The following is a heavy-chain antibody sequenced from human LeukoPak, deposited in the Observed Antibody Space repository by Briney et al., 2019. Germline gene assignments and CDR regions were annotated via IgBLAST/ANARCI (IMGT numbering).Heavy chain of an antibody. CDR1: GFTFSSYA. V-gene: IGHV3-23*01. D-gene: IGHD3-10*01. J-gene: IGHJ4*02. CDR2: IGGSGGST. CDR3: AKVRLGDYYGSGRSYDFDY. Sequence: PGGSLRLSCAASGFTFSSYAMSWVRQAPGKGLEWVSAIGGSGGSTYYADSAKGRFTISRDNSTNTLYLQMNSLRARDTALYYCAKVRLGDYYGSGRSYDFDYGAREPWSPSPQ.